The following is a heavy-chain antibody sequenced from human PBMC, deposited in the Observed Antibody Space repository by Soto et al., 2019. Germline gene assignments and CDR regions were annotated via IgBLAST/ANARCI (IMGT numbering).Heavy chain of an antibody. CDR3: ARDFTYYYYYGMDV. V-gene: IGHV3-21*01. J-gene: IGHJ6*02. D-gene: IGHD3-16*01. CDR2: ISSSSSYI. Sequence: EVQLVESGGGLVKPGGFLRLSCAASGFTFSSYSMNWVRQAPGKGLEWVSSISSSSSYIYYADSVKGRFTISRDNAKNSLDLQMNSLRAEDTAVYYCARDFTYYYYYGMDVWGQGTTVTVSS. CDR1: GFTFSSYS.